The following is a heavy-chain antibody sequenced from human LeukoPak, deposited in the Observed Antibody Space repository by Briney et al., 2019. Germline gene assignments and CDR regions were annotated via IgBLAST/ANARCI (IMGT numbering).Heavy chain of an antibody. CDR2: ITSSGSTI. Sequence: GGSLRPSCAASGFTFSAYDMNWVRQAPGRGLEWVSHITSSGSTIYYADSVKGRFTISRDNAKNSLYLQMNSLRAEDTAVYYCARPGYSSSWSAFDIWGQGTMVTVPS. D-gene: IGHD6-13*01. J-gene: IGHJ3*02. V-gene: IGHV3-48*03. CDR3: ARPGYSSSWSAFDI. CDR1: GFTFSAYD.